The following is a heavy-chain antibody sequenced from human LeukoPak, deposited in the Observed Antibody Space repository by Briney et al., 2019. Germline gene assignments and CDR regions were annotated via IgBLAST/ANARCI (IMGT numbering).Heavy chain of an antibody. D-gene: IGHD4-23*01. J-gene: IGHJ4*02. CDR3: ARQDDYGGNLRDY. Sequence: PSETLSLTCTVSGGSISSSSYYWGWIRQPPGKGLEWIGSIYYSGSTYYNPSLKSRVTISVDKSKNQFSLKLSSLTAADTAVYYCARQDDYGGNLRDYWGQGTLVTVS. CDR2: IYYSGST. CDR1: GGSISSSSYY. V-gene: IGHV4-39*07.